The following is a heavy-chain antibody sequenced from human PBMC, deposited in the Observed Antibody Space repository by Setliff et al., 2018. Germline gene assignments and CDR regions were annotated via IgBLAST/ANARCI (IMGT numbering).Heavy chain of an antibody. J-gene: IGHJ4*02. CDR3: ARDRGSGSYFLRYFDY. V-gene: IGHV1-2*04. CDR1: GYTFTGYY. D-gene: IGHD1-26*01. CDR2: INPNSGGT. Sequence: GASVQVSCQASGYTFTGYYMHWVRQAPGQGLEWMGWINPNSGGTNYAQKFQGWVTMTRDTSISTAYMELSRLRSDDTAVYYCARDRGSGSYFLRYFDYWGQGTLVTVSS.